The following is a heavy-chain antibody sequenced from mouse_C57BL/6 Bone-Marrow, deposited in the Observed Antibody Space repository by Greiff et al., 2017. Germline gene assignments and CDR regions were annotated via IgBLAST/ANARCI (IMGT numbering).Heavy chain of an antibody. CDR3: ARDALEGYEVYAMDY. CDR2: SRNKANDYTT. Sequence: EVKLVESGGGLVQSGRSLRLSCATSGFTFSDFYMEWVRQAPGKGLEWIAASRNKANDYTTEYSASVKGRFIVSRDTSQSILYLQMNALRAEDTAIYYCARDALEGYEVYAMDYWGQGTSVTVSS. CDR1: GFTFSDFY. J-gene: IGHJ4*01. V-gene: IGHV7-1*01. D-gene: IGHD2-14*01.